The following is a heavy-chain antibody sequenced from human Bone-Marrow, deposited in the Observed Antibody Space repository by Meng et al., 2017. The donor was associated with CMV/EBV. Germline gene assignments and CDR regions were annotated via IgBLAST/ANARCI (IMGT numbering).Heavy chain of an antibody. V-gene: IGHV3-23*01. CDR3: ASKSSGWPNFDH. CDR2: ISGSGGST. CDR1: GFTCRNYA. D-gene: IGHD6-25*01. J-gene: IGHJ4*02. Sequence: WAASGFTCRNYAMSCGRQAPGKGLEWVSLISGSGGSTYSADSVKGRFTISRYKSKNTLYLQMNSLRGEDTAVYDCASKSSGWPNFDHWGQGTLVTVSS.